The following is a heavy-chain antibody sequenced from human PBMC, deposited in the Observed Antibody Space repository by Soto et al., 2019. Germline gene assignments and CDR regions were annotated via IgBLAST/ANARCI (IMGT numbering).Heavy chain of an antibody. Sequence: ASVKVSCKASGYTFTSYYMHWVRQAPGQGLEWMGIINPSGGSTSYAQKFQGRVTMTRDTSTSTVYMELSSLRSEDTAVYYCGRDYFMYYDSSARISWFDPWGQGTLVTVSS. D-gene: IGHD3-22*01. CDR3: GRDYFMYYDSSARISWFDP. CDR1: GYTFTSYY. J-gene: IGHJ5*02. CDR2: INPSGGST. V-gene: IGHV1-46*01.